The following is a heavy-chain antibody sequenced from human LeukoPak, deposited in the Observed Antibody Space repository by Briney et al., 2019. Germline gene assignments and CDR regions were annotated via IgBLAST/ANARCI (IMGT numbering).Heavy chain of an antibody. CDR2: ISYDGSNK. J-gene: IGHJ4*02. Sequence: GGSLRLSCAASGFTFSSYGMHWVRQAPGKGLEWVSVISYDGSNKYYADSVKGRFTISRDNSKNTQYLQMNSLRAEDTAVYYCAKGYCGGDCPFDYWGQGTLVTVSS. D-gene: IGHD2-21*01. V-gene: IGHV3-30*18. CDR1: GFTFSSYG. CDR3: AKGYCGGDCPFDY.